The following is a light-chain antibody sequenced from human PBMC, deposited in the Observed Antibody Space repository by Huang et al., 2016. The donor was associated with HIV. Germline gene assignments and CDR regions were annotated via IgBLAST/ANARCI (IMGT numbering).Light chain of an antibody. CDR1: QDISNS. CDR2: DAS. J-gene: IGKJ5*01. V-gene: IGKV1-33*01. CDR3: QQYDSLPIT. Sequence: DIQMTQSPSSLSASVGDRVTITCQASQDISNSLNWYQQKAGKAPKLLIYDASNVETGVPSRCSGSGSGTNFTVTISSLQPDDFASYYCQQYDSLPITFGQGTRLEMK.